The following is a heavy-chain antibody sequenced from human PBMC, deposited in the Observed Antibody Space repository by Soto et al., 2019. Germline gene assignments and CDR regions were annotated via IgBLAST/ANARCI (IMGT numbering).Heavy chain of an antibody. CDR2: LTGGGDNP. CDR1: GFAFSNYA. J-gene: IGHJ4*02. D-gene: IGHD6-19*01. V-gene: IGHV3-23*01. CDR3: ARGGSGWYPFDY. Sequence: EVQLLESGGGLVQPGGSLRLSCAASGFAFSNYAMSWVRQSPGKGLEWISSLTGGGDNPHYAESVKGRFTISRDNSKSTRFLQINSLSDGDTAVYYCARGGSGWYPFDYWGQGTLVTVSS.